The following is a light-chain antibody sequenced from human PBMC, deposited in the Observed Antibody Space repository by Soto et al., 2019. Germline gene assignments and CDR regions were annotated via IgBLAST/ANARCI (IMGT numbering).Light chain of an antibody. Sequence: QSALTQPASVSGAPGQSITISCTGTSSDVASYNLVSWYQQHPGKAPKLMLYEGSKRPSGVSKHFSGAKSGITASLTISGLQAEDEDDYCCCSHAGSSTWVFGGGTTLHVL. CDR2: EGS. J-gene: IGLJ3*02. V-gene: IGLV2-23*01. CDR1: SSDVASYNL. CDR3: CSHAGSSTWV.